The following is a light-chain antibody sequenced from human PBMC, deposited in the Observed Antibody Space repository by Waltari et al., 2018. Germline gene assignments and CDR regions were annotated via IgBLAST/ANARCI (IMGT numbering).Light chain of an antibody. CDR2: ENA. J-gene: IGLJ3*02. CDR3: QSYDNSLRGSVL. V-gene: IGLV1-40*01. CDR1: DSNIDSFG. Sequence: QSVLTQAPSVSGAPGQRVTISCTGGDSNIDSFGVNWYQHPPGRVPKLIIYENADRPSGVPDRFSCAKSGTSASLAIDGLQPEDEGDYYCQSYDNSLRGSVLFGGGTKVTV.